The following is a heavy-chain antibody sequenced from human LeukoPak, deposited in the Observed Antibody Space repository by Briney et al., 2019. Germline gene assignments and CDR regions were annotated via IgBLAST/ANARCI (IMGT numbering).Heavy chain of an antibody. CDR1: GYTFTSYY. V-gene: IGHV1-46*01. J-gene: IGHJ4*02. CDR3: ARDFAPRVVAASGDY. D-gene: IGHD3-22*01. CDR2: INPSGGST. Sequence: ASVKVSCKASGYTFTSYYIHWVRQARGQGLEWVGIINPSGGSTTYAQKFQGRVTLTRDTSTSTVHMELRSLRSEGTAVYYCARDFAPRVVAASGDYWGQGTLVTVSS.